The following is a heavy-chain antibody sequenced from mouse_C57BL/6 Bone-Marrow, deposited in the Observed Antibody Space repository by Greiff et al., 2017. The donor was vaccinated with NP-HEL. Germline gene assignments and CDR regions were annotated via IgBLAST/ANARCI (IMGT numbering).Heavy chain of an antibody. D-gene: IGHD1-1*01. CDR1: GFTFSSYA. CDR3: TREDYGPLHWYFDV. Sequence: DVQLQESGEGLVKPGGSLKLSCAASGFTFSSYAMSWVRQTPEKRLEWVAYISSGGDYIYYADTVKGRFTISRDNARNTLYLQMSSLKSEDTAMYYCTREDYGPLHWYFDVWGTGTTVTVSS. CDR2: ISSGGDYI. V-gene: IGHV5-9-1*02. J-gene: IGHJ1*03.